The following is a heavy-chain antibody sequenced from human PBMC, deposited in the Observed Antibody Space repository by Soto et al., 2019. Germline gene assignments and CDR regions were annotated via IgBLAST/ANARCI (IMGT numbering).Heavy chain of an antibody. CDR1: GFTFSSYS. V-gene: IGHV3-21*01. Sequence: GGSLRLSCAASGFTFSSYSMNWFRQAPGKGLEWVSSISSSSSYIYYADSVKGRFTISRDNAKNSLYLQMNSLRAEDTAVYYCARDRPAAIRSFDYWGQGTLVTVSS. D-gene: IGHD2-2*02. CDR2: ISSSSSYI. CDR3: ARDRPAAIRSFDY. J-gene: IGHJ4*02.